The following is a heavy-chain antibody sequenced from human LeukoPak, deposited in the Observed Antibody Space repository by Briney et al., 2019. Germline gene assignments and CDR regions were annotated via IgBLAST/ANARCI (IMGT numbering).Heavy chain of an antibody. V-gene: IGHV5-51*01. CDR1: GYRFISYW. J-gene: IGHJ4*02. CDR2: IYPGDSDT. CDR3: ARQTSRWLQSWVDY. Sequence: GESLKISCKGSGYRFISYWIGWVRQMPGKGLEWMGIIYPGDSDTRYSPSFQGQVTISADKSISTACLQWSSLKASDTAMYYCARQTSRWLQSWVDYWGQGTLVTVSS. D-gene: IGHD5-24*01.